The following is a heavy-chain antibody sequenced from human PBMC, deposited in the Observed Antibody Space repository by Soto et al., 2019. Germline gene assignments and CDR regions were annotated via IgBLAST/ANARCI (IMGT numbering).Heavy chain of an antibody. CDR2: IYYSGST. CDR1: GGSISSYY. CDR3: ARAWGIYFDY. V-gene: IGHV4-59*01. J-gene: IGHJ4*02. D-gene: IGHD3-16*01. Sequence: QVQLQESGPGLVKPSETLSLTCTVSGGSISSYYWSWIRQPPGKGLECIGYIYYSGSTNYNPSLKSRVTISVDTSKNQFSLRLTSVTAADTAVYSCARAWGIYFDYWGQGTLVTVSS.